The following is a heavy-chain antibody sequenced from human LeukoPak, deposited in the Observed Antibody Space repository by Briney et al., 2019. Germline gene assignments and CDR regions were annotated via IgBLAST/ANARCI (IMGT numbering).Heavy chain of an antibody. J-gene: IGHJ4*02. V-gene: IGHV3-7*01. CDR1: GFTFSSYW. Sequence: GGSLRLSCAASGFTFSSYWMTWVRQAPGKGLEWVAKIKQDGSEKSYVDSVKGRFTVSRDNSKNTLYLQMNSLRAEDTAVYYCAKDLSYWGQGTLVTVSS. CDR3: AKDLSY. CDR2: IKQDGSEK.